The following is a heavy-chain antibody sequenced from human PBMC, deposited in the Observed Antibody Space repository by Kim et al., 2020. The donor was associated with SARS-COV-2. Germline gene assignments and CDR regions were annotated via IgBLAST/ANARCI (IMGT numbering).Heavy chain of an antibody. J-gene: IGHJ6*02. CDR2: IGTAGDT. CDR1: GFTFSSYD. D-gene: IGHD3-3*01. CDR3: ARDHSDFWSGSYGMDV. V-gene: IGHV3-13*04. Sequence: GGSLRLSCAASGFTFSSYDMHWVRQATGKGLEWVSAIGTAGDTYYPGSVKGRFTISRENAKNSLYLQMNSLRAGDTAVYYCARDHSDFWSGSYGMDVWGQGTTVTVSS.